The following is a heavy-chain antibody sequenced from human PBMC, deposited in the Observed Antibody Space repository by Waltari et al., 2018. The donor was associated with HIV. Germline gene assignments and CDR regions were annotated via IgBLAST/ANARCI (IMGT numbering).Heavy chain of an antibody. CDR3: ARDGYYYDSRGYGNFDY. CDR2: INAGNGST. CDR1: GYTFTRYA. D-gene: IGHD3-22*01. Sequence: QVQLVQSGAEVKKHGASVKVSCQASGYTFTRYAMHWVRQAPGQRLEGMGWINAGNGSTKYSQKFQGRVTITRDTSASTAYMELSSLRSEDTAVYYCARDGYYYDSRGYGNFDYWGQGTLVTVSS. J-gene: IGHJ4*02. V-gene: IGHV1-3*01.